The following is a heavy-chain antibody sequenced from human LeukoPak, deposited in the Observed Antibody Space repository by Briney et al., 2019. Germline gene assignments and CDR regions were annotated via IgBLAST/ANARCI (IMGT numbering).Heavy chain of an antibody. CDR3: AKDISDSSGYYYVSPGGANY. V-gene: IGHV3-43*02. D-gene: IGHD3-22*01. Sequence: GGSLRLSCAASGFTFDDYAMHWVCQAPGTSLEWVSLISGDGGSTYYADSVKGRFTISRDNSKNSLYLQMNSLRTEDTALYYCAKDISDSSGYYYVSPGGANYWGQGTLLTVSS. J-gene: IGHJ4*02. CDR2: ISGDGGST. CDR1: GFTFDDYA.